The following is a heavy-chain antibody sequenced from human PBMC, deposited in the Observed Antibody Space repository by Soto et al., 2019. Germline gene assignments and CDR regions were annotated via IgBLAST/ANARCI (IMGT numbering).Heavy chain of an antibody. CDR3: ARSRSKVTMVRGVIIIGWFDL. CDR2: MNPNSGNT. V-gene: IGHV1-8*01. CDR1: GYTFTSYD. D-gene: IGHD3-10*01. Sequence: SSVKVSCKASGYTFTSYDINWVRQATGQGLEWMGWMNPNSGNTGYAQKFQGRVTMTRNTSISTAYMELSSLRSEDTAVYYCARSRSKVTMVRGVIIIGWFDLSGQGTLVTVDS. J-gene: IGHJ5*02.